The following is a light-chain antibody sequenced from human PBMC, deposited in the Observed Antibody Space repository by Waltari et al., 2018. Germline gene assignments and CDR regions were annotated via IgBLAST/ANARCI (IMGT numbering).Light chain of an antibody. CDR3: SSFVGGTTYLL. CDR1: GSF. CDR2: DDI. Sequence: QSALTQPASVSGSPGRSITISCIGGGSFVSWYQQPPGKAPKLMSYDDIRRPSGVSNRFSASKSDNTASLTIAGLQADDEAVYYCSSFVGGTTYLLLGGGTRLTVL. V-gene: IGLV2-23*01. J-gene: IGLJ2*01.